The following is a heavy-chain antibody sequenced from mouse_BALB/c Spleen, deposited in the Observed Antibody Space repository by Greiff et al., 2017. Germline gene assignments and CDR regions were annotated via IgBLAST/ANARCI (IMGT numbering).Heavy chain of an antibody. Sequence: LQQSGAELAKPGASVKMSCKASGYTFTSYWMHWVKQRPGQGLEWIGYINPSTGYTEYNQKFKDKATLTADKSSSTAYMQLSSLTSEDSAVYYCASAYYNWFAYWGQGTLVTVSA. J-gene: IGHJ3*01. CDR2: INPSTGYT. CDR3: ASAYYNWFAY. D-gene: IGHD2-12*01. V-gene: IGHV1-7*01. CDR1: GYTFTSYW.